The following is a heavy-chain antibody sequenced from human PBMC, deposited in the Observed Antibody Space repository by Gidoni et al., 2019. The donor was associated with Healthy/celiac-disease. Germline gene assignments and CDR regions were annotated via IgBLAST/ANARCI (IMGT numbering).Heavy chain of an antibody. CDR1: GFTSSSAW. CDR3: ARVQDGGVYSSSPWYLFDY. J-gene: IGHJ4*02. CDR2: IKQDGSEK. Sequence: EVQLVESGGGLVQPGGSLRLSCAASGFTSSSAWMSWVRQAPGKGLEWVANIKQDGSEKYYVDSVKGRFTISRDNAKNSLYLQMNSLRAEDTAVYYCARVQDGGVYSSSPWYLFDYWGQGTLITVSS. D-gene: IGHD6-6*01. V-gene: IGHV3-7*03.